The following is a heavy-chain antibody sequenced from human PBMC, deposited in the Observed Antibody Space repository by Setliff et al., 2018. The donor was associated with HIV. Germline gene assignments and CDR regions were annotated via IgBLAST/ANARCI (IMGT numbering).Heavy chain of an antibody. CDR2: IWFDESKK. J-gene: IGHJ4*02. CDR3: AKGDARGGYHYFAY. CDR1: GFTFSNFG. Sequence: SLRLSCAASGFTFSNFGMHWVRQAPGRGLEWVAVIWFDESKKYYIDSVEGRFTISRDNAKNTLYLQMNSLRAEDTAVYYWAKGDARGGYHYFAYWGQGTLVTVSS. D-gene: IGHD2-15*01. V-gene: IGHV3-33*06.